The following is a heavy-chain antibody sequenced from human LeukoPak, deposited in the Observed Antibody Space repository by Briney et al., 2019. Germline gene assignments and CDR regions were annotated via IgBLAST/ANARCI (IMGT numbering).Heavy chain of an antibody. D-gene: IGHD2-2*01. Sequence: GGSLRLSCAASGFTFSDYYMSWIRQAPGKGLEWVSYISSSSSYTNYADSVKGRFTISRDNAKNSLYLQMNSLGAEDTAVYYCASAGHGYCSSTSCFYFDYWGQGTLVTVSS. CDR2: ISSSSSYT. CDR1: GFTFSDYY. J-gene: IGHJ4*02. CDR3: ASAGHGYCSSTSCFYFDY. V-gene: IGHV3-11*06.